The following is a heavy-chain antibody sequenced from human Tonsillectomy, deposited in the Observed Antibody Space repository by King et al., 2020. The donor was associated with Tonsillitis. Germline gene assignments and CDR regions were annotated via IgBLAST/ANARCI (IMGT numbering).Heavy chain of an antibody. CDR2: ISSSGSTI. V-gene: IGHV3-48*03. CDR1: GFNFSSYE. D-gene: IGHD3-22*01. CDR3: AREGIDYYDSSGYYRVDAFDI. Sequence: VQLVESGGGLVQPGGSLRLSCAASGFNFSSYEMNWVRQAPGKGLEWVSYISSSGSTIYYADSVKGRFTISRDNAKNSLYLQMNSLRAEDTAVYYCAREGIDYYDSSGYYRVDAFDIWGQGTMVTVSS. J-gene: IGHJ3*02.